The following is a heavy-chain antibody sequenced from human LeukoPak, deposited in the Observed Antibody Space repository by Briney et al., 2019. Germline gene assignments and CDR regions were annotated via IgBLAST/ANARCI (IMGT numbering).Heavy chain of an antibody. V-gene: IGHV3-53*01. CDR2: IYSGGST. D-gene: IGHD6-19*01. Sequence: QPGGSLRLSYAASGFTVSSNYMSWVRQAPGKGLEWVSVIYSGGSTYYADSVKGRFTISRDNSKNTLYLQMNSLRAEDTAVYYCASLPIAVAGYFDYWGQGTLVTVSS. CDR1: GFTVSSNY. CDR3: ASLPIAVAGYFDY. J-gene: IGHJ4*02.